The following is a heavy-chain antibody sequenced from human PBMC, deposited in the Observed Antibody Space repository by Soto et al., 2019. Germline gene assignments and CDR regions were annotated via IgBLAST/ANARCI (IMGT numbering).Heavy chain of an antibody. CDR1: GFTFSNAW. CDR3: GREGLGGHIGPFDI. J-gene: IGHJ3*02. CDR2: IKSKTDGGTT. V-gene: IGHV3-15*07. D-gene: IGHD3-16*01. Sequence: GGSLRLSCAASGFTFSNAWMNWVRQAPGKGLEWVGRIKSKTDGGTTDYAAPVKGRFTISRESAKNSLYLQMNSLRVGDTAVYFCGREGLGGHIGPFDIWGQGTMVTVSS.